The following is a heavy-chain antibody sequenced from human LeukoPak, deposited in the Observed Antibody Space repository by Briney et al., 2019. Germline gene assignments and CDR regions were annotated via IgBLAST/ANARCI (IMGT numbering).Heavy chain of an antibody. CDR3: ARRTTVVTPADGMDV. V-gene: IGHV4-34*01. CDR2: INHSGST. CDR1: GGSFSGYY. Sequence: SETLSLTCAVYGGSFSGYYWSWIRQPPGKGLEWIGEINHSGSTNYNPSLKSRVTISVDTSKNQFSLKLSSVTAADTAVYYCARRTTVVTPADGMDVWGQGTMVTVSS. D-gene: IGHD4-23*01. J-gene: IGHJ6*02.